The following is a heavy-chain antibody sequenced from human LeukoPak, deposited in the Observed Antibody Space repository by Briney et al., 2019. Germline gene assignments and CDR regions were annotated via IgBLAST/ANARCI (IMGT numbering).Heavy chain of an antibody. J-gene: IGHJ5*02. Sequence: GGSLRLSCAASGFTFSNAWMSWVRQAPGKGLVWVSRINPDGSSTSYADSVKGRFTISRDNAKNTLYLQMNSLRAEDTAVYYCVKYGDYKFDPWGQGTLVTVSS. CDR3: VKYGDYKFDP. D-gene: IGHD4-17*01. V-gene: IGHV3-74*01. CDR2: INPDGSST. CDR1: GFTFSNAW.